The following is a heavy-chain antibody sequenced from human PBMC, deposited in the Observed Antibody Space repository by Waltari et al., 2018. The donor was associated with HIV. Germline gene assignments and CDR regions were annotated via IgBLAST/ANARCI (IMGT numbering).Heavy chain of an antibody. CDR2: MNPKSGNA. V-gene: IGHV1-8*01. CDR3: VRGAYSSRLWDY. Sequence: QVQLVQSGAEVKRPGASVKVSCKASGYTFNNYDINWVRQATGQGLEWMGWMNPKSGNAGYAQNFQGRVIMTRNTSINVAYMELRNLRSEDTALYYCVRGAYSSRLWDYWGQGTHVTVSS. D-gene: IGHD3-16*01. J-gene: IGHJ4*02. CDR1: GYTFNNYD.